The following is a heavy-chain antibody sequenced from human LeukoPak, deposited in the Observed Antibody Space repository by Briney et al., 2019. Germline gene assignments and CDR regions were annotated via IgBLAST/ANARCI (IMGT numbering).Heavy chain of an antibody. CDR2: IYHSGST. Sequence: SETLSLTCTVSGGSISSGGYYWSWIRQPPGKGLEWIGYIYHSGSTYYNPSLKSRVTILVDTSKNQFSLRLSSVTAADTAVYYCARRLPGYYYYMDVWGQGTTVTVSS. CDR1: GGSISSGGYY. V-gene: IGHV4-30-2*01. D-gene: IGHD3-22*01. J-gene: IGHJ6*02. CDR3: ARRLPGYYYYMDV.